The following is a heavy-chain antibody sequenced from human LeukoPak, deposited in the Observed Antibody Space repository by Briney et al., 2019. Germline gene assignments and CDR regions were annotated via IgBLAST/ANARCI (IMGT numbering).Heavy chain of an antibody. J-gene: IGHJ4*02. V-gene: IGHV1-46*01. Sequence: GASVKVSCKASGYTFTGYYMHWVRQAPGQGLEWMGIINPSGGSTSYAQKFQGRVTMTRDMSTSTVYMELSSLRSKDTAVYYCARAYYDYVWGSYTFDYWGQGTLVTVSS. CDR1: GYTFTGYY. D-gene: IGHD3-16*01. CDR3: ARAYYDYVWGSYTFDY. CDR2: INPSGGST.